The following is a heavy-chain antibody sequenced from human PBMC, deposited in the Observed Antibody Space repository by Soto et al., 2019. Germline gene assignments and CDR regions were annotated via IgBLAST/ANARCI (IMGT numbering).Heavy chain of an antibody. CDR3: ARLDSSSWPYFDY. D-gene: IGHD6-13*01. CDR2: IIPIFGTA. V-gene: IGHV1-69*13. Sequence: SVKVSCKASGYTFIRSAMHWVRQAPGQGLEWMGGIIPIFGTANYAQKFQGRVTITADESTSTAYMELSSLRSEDTAVYYCARLDSSSWPYFDYWGQGTLVTVSS. CDR1: GYTFIRSA. J-gene: IGHJ4*02.